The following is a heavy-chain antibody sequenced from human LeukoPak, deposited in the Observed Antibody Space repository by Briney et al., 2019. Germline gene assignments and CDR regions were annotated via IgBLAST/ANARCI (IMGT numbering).Heavy chain of an antibody. J-gene: IGHJ4*02. Sequence: GGSLRLSRAPSGFTFKNAWVSWVREAPGEGPKWFARKKEKGEGGTIDYAPSVRGRLTISRDDSRDAVYLQMNSLIVDDSAVYYCTTDPRYWGQGNLVTVSS. CDR1: GFTFKNAW. V-gene: IGHV3-15*01. CDR2: KKEKGEGGTI. CDR3: TTDPRY.